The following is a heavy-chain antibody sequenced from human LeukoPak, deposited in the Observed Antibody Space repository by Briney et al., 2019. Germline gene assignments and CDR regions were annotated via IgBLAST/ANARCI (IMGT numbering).Heavy chain of an antibody. Sequence: ASVKVSCKVSGYTLTELSMHWVRQAPGKGLEWMGGFDPEDGETIYAQKFQGRVTMTEDTSTDTAYMELSSLRSEDTAVYYCATTVILVVVPAARVENAFDIWGQGTMVTVSS. CDR3: ATTVILVVVPAARVENAFDI. CDR1: GYTLTELS. CDR2: FDPEDGET. J-gene: IGHJ3*02. D-gene: IGHD2-2*01. V-gene: IGHV1-24*01.